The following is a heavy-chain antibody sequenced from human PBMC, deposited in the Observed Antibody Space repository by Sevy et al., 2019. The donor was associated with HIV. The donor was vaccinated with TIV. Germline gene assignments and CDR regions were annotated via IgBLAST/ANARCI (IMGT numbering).Heavy chain of an antibody. CDR2: VSGSGITT. J-gene: IGHJ4*02. V-gene: IGHV3-23*01. CDR1: GFTFSSYA. D-gene: IGHD7-27*01. Sequence: GGSPRLSCAASGFTFSSYAMNWVRQAPGKGLEWVSTVSGSGITTYYADSVKGRFTISRDNSKNTLYLQMNSLRAEDTAVYYCAKEGTTGDLDYWGQGTLVTVSS. CDR3: AKEGTTGDLDY.